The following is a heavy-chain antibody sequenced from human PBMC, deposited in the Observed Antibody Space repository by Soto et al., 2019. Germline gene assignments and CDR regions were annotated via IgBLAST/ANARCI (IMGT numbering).Heavy chain of an antibody. CDR1: GYTFTSYG. D-gene: IGHD3-3*01. J-gene: IGHJ6*02. CDR2: ISAYNGNT. CDR3: ARTYGMEWLLLDYYYYGMDV. Sequence: QVQLVQSGAEVKKPGASVKVSCKASGYTFTSYGISWVRQAPGQGLEWMGWISAYNGNTNYAQKLHGRVTMTTDTSTSTAYMKLRRLRSDDTAVYYCARTYGMEWLLLDYYYYGMDVWGQGTTVTVSS. V-gene: IGHV1-18*01.